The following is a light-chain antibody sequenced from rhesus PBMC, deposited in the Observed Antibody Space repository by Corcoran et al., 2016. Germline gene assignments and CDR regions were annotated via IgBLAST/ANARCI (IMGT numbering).Light chain of an antibody. Sequence: DIQMTQSPSSLSASVGDRVTITCRASENVNNYLHWYQQKPGKAPKLLIYKASTLQSGVPSRFSGRGSGTNFTLTISRLQPEDFATYYCQHTYGTPFTFGPGTKLDIK. J-gene: IGKJ3*01. CDR2: KAS. V-gene: IGKV1-74*01. CDR1: ENVNNY. CDR3: QHTYGTPFT.